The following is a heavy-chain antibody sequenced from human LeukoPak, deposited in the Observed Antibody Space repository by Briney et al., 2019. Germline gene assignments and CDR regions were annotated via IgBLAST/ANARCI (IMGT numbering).Heavy chain of an antibody. CDR1: GYTFTGYY. CDR2: INPNSGGT. Sequence: ASVKVSCKASGYTFTGYYMHWVRQAPGQGLEWMGWINPNSGGTNYAQKCQGRVTMTRDTSISTAYMELSRLRSDDTAVYYCARVNYYDSSGYFADFDYWGQGTLVTVSS. D-gene: IGHD3-22*01. CDR3: ARVNYYDSSGYFADFDY. J-gene: IGHJ4*02. V-gene: IGHV1-2*02.